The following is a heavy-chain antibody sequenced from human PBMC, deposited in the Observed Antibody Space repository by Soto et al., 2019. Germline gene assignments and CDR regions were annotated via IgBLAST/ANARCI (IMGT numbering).Heavy chain of an antibody. CDR1: GGTFSSYA. J-gene: IGHJ3*02. D-gene: IGHD4-17*01. CDR3: ARGDYGGNPRGYAFDI. CDR2: IIPIFGTA. Sequence: ASVKVSCKASGGTFSSYAISWVRQAPGQGLEWMGGIIPIFGTANYAQKFQGRVTITADESTSTAYMELSSLRSEDTAVYYCARGDYGGNPRGYAFDIWGQGTMVTVSS. V-gene: IGHV1-69*13.